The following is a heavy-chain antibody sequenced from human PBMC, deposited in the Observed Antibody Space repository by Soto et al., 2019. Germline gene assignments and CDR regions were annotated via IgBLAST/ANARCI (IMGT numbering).Heavy chain of an antibody. J-gene: IGHJ5*02. CDR1: GGTFSSYT. V-gene: IGHV1-69*08. CDR2: IIPILGIA. D-gene: IGHD3-16*01. Sequence: QVQLVQSGAEVKKPGSSVKVSCKASGGTFSSYTISWVRQAPGQGLEWMGRIIPILGIANYAQKFQGRVTITADKSTSPAYMELSSLRSEDTAVYYCAREGGLNWFDPWGQGTLVTVSS. CDR3: AREGGLNWFDP.